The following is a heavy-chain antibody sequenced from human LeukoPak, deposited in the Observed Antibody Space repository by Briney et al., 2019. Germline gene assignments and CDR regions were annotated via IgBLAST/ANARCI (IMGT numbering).Heavy chain of an antibody. D-gene: IGHD5-18*01. CDR1: GFTFSSYS. J-gene: IGHJ4*02. CDR3: SRLRGYSYGYADY. CDR2: ISSSGNTI. Sequence: GGSLRLSCAASGFTFSSYSMNWVRQAPGKGLEWVSYISSSGNTIDYADSVKGRFAISRDNAKNSLYLQMNSLRAEDTAVYYCSRLRGYSYGYADYWGQGTLVTVSS. V-gene: IGHV3-48*04.